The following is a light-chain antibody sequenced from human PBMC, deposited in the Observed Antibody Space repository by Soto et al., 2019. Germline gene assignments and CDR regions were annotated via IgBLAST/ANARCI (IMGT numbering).Light chain of an antibody. CDR2: HAY. V-gene: IGKV1-5*01. CDR1: QGISSW. CDR3: QQYNSYPWT. Sequence: DIQMTQSPSTLSASVGDRVTLTCRASQGISSWLAWYQQKPGKAPKLLIYHAYSLESGVPSRFSGSESGTEFTLTINSLQPDDFATYYCQQYNSYPWTFGQGTKVDIK. J-gene: IGKJ1*01.